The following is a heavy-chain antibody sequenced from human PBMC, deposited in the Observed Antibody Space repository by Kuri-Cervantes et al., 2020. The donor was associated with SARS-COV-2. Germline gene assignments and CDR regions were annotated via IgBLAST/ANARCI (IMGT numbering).Heavy chain of an antibody. CDR2: INSDGSST. V-gene: IGHV3-74*01. CDR1: GFTFSSYG. Sequence: GGSLRLSCAASGFTFSSYGMHWVRQAPGKGLVWVSRINSDGSSTSYADSVKGRFTISRDNAKNTLYLQMNSLRAEDTAVYYCARDRGIAAAGGFDPWGQGTLVTVSS. CDR3: ARDRGIAAAGGFDP. D-gene: IGHD6-13*01. J-gene: IGHJ5*02.